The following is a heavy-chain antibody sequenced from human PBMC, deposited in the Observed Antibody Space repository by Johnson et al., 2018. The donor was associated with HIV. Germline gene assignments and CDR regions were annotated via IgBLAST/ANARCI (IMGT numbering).Heavy chain of an antibody. D-gene: IGHD3-10*01. V-gene: IGHV3-66*03. CDR3: ARDRVWFGELYAFDI. J-gene: IGHJ3*02. CDR2: IYSGGST. Sequence: VQLVESGGGLIQPGGSLRLSCAASGFTVSSNYMSLVRQAPGKGLEWVSVIYSGGSTYYADSVKGRFTISRDNSKNTLYLQMNSLRAEDTAVYYCARDRVWFGELYAFDIWGQGTMVTVSS. CDR1: GFTVSSNY.